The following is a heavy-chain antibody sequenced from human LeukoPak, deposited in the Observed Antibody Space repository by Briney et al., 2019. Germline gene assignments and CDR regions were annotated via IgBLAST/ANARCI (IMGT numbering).Heavy chain of an antibody. CDR2: IIPIFGTA. CDR1: GYTFTGYY. D-gene: IGHD3-10*01. J-gene: IGHJ6*03. Sequence: SVKVSCKASGYTFTGYYMHWVRQAPGQGLEWMGGIIPIFGTANYAQKFQGRVTITADESTSTAYMELSSLRSEDTAVYYCASEYGSGSYYTYYYYYMDVWGKGTTVTVSS. V-gene: IGHV1-69*13. CDR3: ASEYGSGSYYTYYYYYMDV.